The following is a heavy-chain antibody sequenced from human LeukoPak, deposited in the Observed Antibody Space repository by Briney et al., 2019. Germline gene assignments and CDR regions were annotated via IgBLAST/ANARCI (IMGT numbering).Heavy chain of an antibody. CDR3: ARANTAMSV. D-gene: IGHD5-18*01. Sequence: SETLSLTCTVSGGSISSSSYYWRWIRQPPGKGLEWIASIDYSGNTYYNPSLKSRVTMFVDTSKNQLSLRLSSVTAADTAVYYCARANTAMSVWGQGTLVTVSS. CDR2: IDYSGNT. J-gene: IGHJ4*02. V-gene: IGHV4-39*07. CDR1: GGSISSSSYY.